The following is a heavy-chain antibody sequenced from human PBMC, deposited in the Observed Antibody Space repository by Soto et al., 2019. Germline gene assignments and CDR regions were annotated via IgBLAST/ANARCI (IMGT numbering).Heavy chain of an antibody. V-gene: IGHV1-3*01. CDR3: ARGYCSSTSCYYYYYMDV. CDR2: INAGNGNT. D-gene: IGHD2-2*01. J-gene: IGHJ6*03. CDR1: VYTFTSYA. Sequence: GXXVKVSCKASVYTFTSYAMHCVRRAPGQRLEWMGWINAGNGNTKYSQKFQGRVTITRDTSASTAYMELSSLRSEHTAVYYCARGYCSSTSCYYYYYMDVWGKGTTVTVYS.